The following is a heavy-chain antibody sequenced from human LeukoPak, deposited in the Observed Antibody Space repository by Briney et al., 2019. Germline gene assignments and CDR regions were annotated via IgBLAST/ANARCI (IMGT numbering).Heavy chain of an antibody. CDR3: AREGYWYFDL. V-gene: IGHV3-21*01. Sequence: PGGSLRLSCAASGFTFSSYAMHWVRQAPGKGLEWVSSISSSSSYIYYADSVKGRFTISRDNAKNSLYLQMNSLRAEDTAVYYCAREGYWYFDLWGRGTLVTVSS. J-gene: IGHJ2*01. CDR1: GFTFSSYA. CDR2: ISSSSSYI.